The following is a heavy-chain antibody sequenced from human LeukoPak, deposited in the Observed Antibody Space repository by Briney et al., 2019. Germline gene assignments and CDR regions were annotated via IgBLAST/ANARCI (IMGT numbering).Heavy chain of an antibody. J-gene: IGHJ4*02. CDR1: GFDLSPYT. V-gene: IGHV3-21*01. CDR3: ARRVTTFLS. D-gene: IGHD4-17*01. Sequence: NPGGSLRLSCSASGFDLSPYTMNWVRQAPGKGLEWVASISSTSSYMYYGDSLKGRFTISRDNAKNTLYLQLGSLRAKDTATYYCARRVTTFLSWGQGTLVIVSS. CDR2: ISSTSSYM.